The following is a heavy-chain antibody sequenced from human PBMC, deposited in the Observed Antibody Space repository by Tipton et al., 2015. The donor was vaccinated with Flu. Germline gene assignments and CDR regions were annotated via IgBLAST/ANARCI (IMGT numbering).Heavy chain of an antibody. CDR2: INHSGST. CDR3: ARGTSWQNYYYYRDV. Sequence: TLSLTCTVSGGSISSYYWSWIRQPPGKGLEWIGEINHSGSTNYNPSLKSRVTISVDTSKNQFSLKLSSVTAADTAVYYCARGTSWQNYYYYRDVWGKGTTVTVSS. CDR1: GGSISSYY. V-gene: IGHV4-34*01. D-gene: IGHD2-2*01. J-gene: IGHJ6*03.